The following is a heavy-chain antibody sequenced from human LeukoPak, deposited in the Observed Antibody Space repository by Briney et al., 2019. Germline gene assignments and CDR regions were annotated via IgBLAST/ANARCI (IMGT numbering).Heavy chain of an antibody. CDR3: ARRGLVPAFDI. CDR1: GFTFSSYW. CDR2: VNGDGNIT. Sequence: GGSLRLSCAASGFTFSSYWMHWVRQAPGKGLVWLSRVNGDGNITTYADSVRGRFTISRDNAKNTLYLQMNSLRAADSDVYYCARRGLVPAFDIWGQGTMVSVTS. V-gene: IGHV3-74*01. D-gene: IGHD3-10*02. J-gene: IGHJ3*02.